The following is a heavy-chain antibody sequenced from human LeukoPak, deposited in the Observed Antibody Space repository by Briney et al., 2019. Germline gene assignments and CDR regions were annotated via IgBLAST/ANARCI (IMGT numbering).Heavy chain of an antibody. D-gene: IGHD6-19*01. V-gene: IGHV3-7*01. Sequence: GGSLRLSCAASGFTFSSYWMSWVRQAPGKGLEWVANIKQDGSEKYYADSVKGRFTISRDNAKNSLYLQMNSLRAEDTAVYYCARELAVAGRHDLIYYYGMDVWGQGTTVTVSS. CDR1: GFTFSSYW. J-gene: IGHJ6*02. CDR3: ARELAVAGRHDLIYYYGMDV. CDR2: IKQDGSEK.